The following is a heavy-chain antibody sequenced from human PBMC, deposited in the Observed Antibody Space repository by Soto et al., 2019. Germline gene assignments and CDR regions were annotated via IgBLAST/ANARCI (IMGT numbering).Heavy chain of an antibody. CDR3: ARDGFVGRIFGVDPYFDY. Sequence: ASVKVSCKASGYTFTSYYMHWVRQAPGQGLEWMGIINPSGGSTSYAQKFQGRVTMTRDTSTSTVYMELSSLRSEDTAVYYCARDGFVGRIFGVDPYFDYWGQGTLVTVSS. V-gene: IGHV1-46*03. CDR2: INPSGGST. CDR1: GYTFTSYY. J-gene: IGHJ4*02. D-gene: IGHD3-3*01.